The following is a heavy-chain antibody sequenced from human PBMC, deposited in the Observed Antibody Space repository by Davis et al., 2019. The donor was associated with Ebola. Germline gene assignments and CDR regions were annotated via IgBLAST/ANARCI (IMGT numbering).Heavy chain of an antibody. Sequence: GESLKISCAASGFTFSTYGMHWVRQAPGKGLEWVAVILYDGSNKYYADSVKGRFTISRDNSMNTLYLQMNSLKTEDTAVYYCSRDDYPVWGQGTLVTVSS. CDR2: ILYDGSNK. D-gene: IGHD4-11*01. V-gene: IGHV3-30*03. CDR3: SRDDYPV. CDR1: GFTFSTYG. J-gene: IGHJ4*02.